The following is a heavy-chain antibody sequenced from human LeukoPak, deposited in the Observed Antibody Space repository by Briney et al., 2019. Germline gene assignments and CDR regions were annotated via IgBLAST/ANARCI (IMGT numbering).Heavy chain of an antibody. D-gene: IGHD6-19*01. J-gene: IGHJ4*02. V-gene: IGHV3-30*18. CDR2: ISYDGNNK. CDR3: AKDTATYSSGWTN. Sequence: GGSLRLSCAASGFTFSSYGMHWVRQAPGKGLQWLAVISYDGNNKYYADSVKGRFTLSRDNSKNTLYLQLSSLRAEDTAVYYCAKDTATYSSGWTNWGQGTQVTVSS. CDR1: GFTFSSYG.